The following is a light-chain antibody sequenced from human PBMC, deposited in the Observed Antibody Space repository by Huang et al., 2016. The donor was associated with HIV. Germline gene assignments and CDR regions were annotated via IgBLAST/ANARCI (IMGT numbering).Light chain of an antibody. J-gene: IGKJ4*01. CDR2: WAS. CDR1: QSVLYSSNNKNY. CDR3: QQYYSTPLT. Sequence: DIVMTQSPDSLAVSLGERAAINCKSSQSVLYSSNNKNYLAWYTQKPGQPPKMLIYWASTRESGVPDRFSGSGSGTDFTLTSSSLQAEDVAVYYCQQYYSTPLTFGGGTKVEIK. V-gene: IGKV4-1*01.